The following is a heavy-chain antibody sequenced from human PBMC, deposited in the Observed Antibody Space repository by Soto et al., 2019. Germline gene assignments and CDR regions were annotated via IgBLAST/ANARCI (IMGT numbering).Heavy chain of an antibody. CDR3: ARGGGVVVAANSGFVY. CDR1: GYTFTSYA. Sequence: ASVKVSCKASGYTFTSYAMHWVRQAPGQRLEWMGWINAGNGNTKYSQKFQGRVTITRDTSASTAYMELSSLRSEDTAVYYCARGGGVVVAANSGFVYWGQGALVTVSS. V-gene: IGHV1-3*01. D-gene: IGHD2-15*01. J-gene: IGHJ4*02. CDR2: INAGNGNT.